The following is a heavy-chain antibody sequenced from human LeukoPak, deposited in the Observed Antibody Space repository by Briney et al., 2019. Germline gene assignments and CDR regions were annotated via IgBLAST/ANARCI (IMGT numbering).Heavy chain of an antibody. CDR2: IYSGGST. CDR3: ARFTHGGDFDY. V-gene: IGHV3-66*01. CDR1: GFTFSSYE. D-gene: IGHD2-21*01. J-gene: IGHJ4*02. Sequence: GGSLRLSCAASGFTFSSYEMNWVRQAPGKGLEWVSVIYSGGSTSYADSVKGRFTISRDNSKNTLYLQMNSLRAEDTAVYYCARFTHGGDFDYWGQGTLVTVSS.